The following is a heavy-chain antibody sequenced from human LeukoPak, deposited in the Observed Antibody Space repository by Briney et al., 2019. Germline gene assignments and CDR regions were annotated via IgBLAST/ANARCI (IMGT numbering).Heavy chain of an antibody. D-gene: IGHD7-27*01. CDR2: IYYSGST. CDR1: GGSISSSSYY. CDR3: ARQKEDWGPFDY. J-gene: IGHJ4*02. V-gene: IGHV4-39*01. Sequence: PSETLSLTCTVSGGSISSSSYYWGWIRQPPGKGLEWIGSIYYSGSTYYNPSLKSRVTISVDTSKNQFSLKLSSVTAADTAVYYCARQKEDWGPFDYWGQGTLVTVSS.